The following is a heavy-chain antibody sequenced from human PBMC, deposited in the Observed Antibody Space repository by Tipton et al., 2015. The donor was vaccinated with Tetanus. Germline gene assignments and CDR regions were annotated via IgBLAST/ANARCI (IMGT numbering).Heavy chain of an antibody. CDR3: TRANHEFPKKGPFDS. V-gene: IGHV4-61*08. D-gene: IGHD3-10*01. Sequence: TLSLTCSVSGGSLRGGDHNWSWIRQAPGKGLEWLAYISSSGSTNSNYFLKSRITISRDTSRNQFSLKLTSVTAADTAVYYCTRANHEFPKKGPFDSWGQGTLVIVS. CDR2: ISSSGST. J-gene: IGHJ4*02. CDR1: GGSLRGGDHN.